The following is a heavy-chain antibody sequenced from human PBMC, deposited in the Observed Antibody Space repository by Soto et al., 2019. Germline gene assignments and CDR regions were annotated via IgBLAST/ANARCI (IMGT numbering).Heavy chain of an antibody. CDR1: GGSVNSGSYY. J-gene: IGHJ5*02. V-gene: IGHV4-61*01. Sequence: QVQLQESGPGLVKSSETLSLTCTVSGGSVNSGSYYWSWIRQPPGKGLEWIGYVYYSGSTNYTPSLKSRVTISDDTSKNQISLKLSSVTAADTAMYYCARGKIAAAGTWRALNWFDPWGQGTLVTVSS. D-gene: IGHD6-13*01. CDR3: ARGKIAAAGTWRALNWFDP. CDR2: VYYSGST.